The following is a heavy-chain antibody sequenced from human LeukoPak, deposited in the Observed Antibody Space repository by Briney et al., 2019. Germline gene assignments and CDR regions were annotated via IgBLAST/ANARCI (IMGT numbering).Heavy chain of an antibody. J-gene: IGHJ4*02. V-gene: IGHV4-34*01. CDR2: INHSGST. D-gene: IGHD4-17*01. CDR1: GGSFSGYY. Sequence: SETLSLTCAVYGGSFSGYYWSWIRQPPGKGLEWIGEINHSGSTNYNPSLKSRVTISVDTSKNQFSLKLSSVTAADTAVYYCARGLGGPVYFDYWGQGTLVTVSS. CDR3: ARGLGGPVYFDY.